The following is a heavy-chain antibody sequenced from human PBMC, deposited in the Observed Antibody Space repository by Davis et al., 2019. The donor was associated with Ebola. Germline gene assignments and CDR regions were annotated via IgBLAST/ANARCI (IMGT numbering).Heavy chain of an antibody. CDR2: INPDNGDT. D-gene: IGHD2-15*01. CDR3: AIIVDPLVWELVDV. J-gene: IGHJ6*02. Sequence: AASVKVSCKTSGYTFSSYVIHWVRQAPGQGLEWMGWINPDNGDTKYSQKLQGRVTITRDTSASTAYMELRSLRSQDTAVYYCAIIVDPLVWELVDVWGQGTTVIVSS. CDR1: GYTFSSYV. V-gene: IGHV1-3*01.